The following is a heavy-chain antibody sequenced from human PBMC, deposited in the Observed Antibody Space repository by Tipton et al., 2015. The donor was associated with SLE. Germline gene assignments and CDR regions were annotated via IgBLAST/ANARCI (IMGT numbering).Heavy chain of an antibody. CDR1: GFTFSDYY. Sequence: SLRLSCAASGFTFSDYYMSWVRQTPGKGLEWVSFTDTSGRTTFYPDSVKGRFTVSRDNARNSLLLQMSSLRAEDTATYYCVRSAGPFDYWGQGSLVTVSS. CDR3: VRSAGPFDY. J-gene: IGHJ4*02. CDR2: TDTSGRTT. V-gene: IGHV3-11*04.